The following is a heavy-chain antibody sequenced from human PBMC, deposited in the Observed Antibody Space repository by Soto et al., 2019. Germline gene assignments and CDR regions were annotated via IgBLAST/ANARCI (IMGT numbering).Heavy chain of an antibody. CDR2: IIPIVGSA. J-gene: IGHJ6*02. Sequence: QVQLVQSGAEVKKPGSLVKVSCKASGGTFSSYAISWVRQAPGQGLEWMGGIIPIVGSANYAQKFQGRVTITADESTSTAYMELRSLRSEDTAVYYCARSQGSSTSLEIYYYYYYGMDVWGQGTTVTVSS. D-gene: IGHD2-2*01. V-gene: IGHV1-69*01. CDR1: GGTFSSYA. CDR3: ARSQGSSTSLEIYYYYYYGMDV.